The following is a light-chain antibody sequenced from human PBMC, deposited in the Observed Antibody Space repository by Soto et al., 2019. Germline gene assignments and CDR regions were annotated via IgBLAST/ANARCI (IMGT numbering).Light chain of an antibody. J-gene: IGKJ5*01. CDR2: GAS. CDR3: QQYGSSPRT. CDR1: QSVSSSF. V-gene: IGKV3-20*01. Sequence: IVLPQYPGTLSLSPGERATLSCRASQSVSSSFLAWYQQKVGQAPRLLIYGASSRATGIPDRFSGSGSGTDFTLTISRLEPEDFAVYYCQQYGSSPRTFGQVRLLAIK.